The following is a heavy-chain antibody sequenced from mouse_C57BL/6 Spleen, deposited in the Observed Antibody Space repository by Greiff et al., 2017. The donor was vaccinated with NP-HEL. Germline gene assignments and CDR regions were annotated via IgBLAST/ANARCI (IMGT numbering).Heavy chain of an antibody. D-gene: IGHD2-5*01. V-gene: IGHV5-12*01. J-gene: IGHJ4*01. CDR1: GFTFSDYY. CDR2: ISNGGGST. CDR3: ARHYSNYEGVFYAMDY. Sequence: EVQLQESGGGLVQPGGSLKLSCAASGFTFSDYYMYWVRQTPEKRLEWVAYISNGGGSTYYPDTVKGRFTISRDNAKNTLYLQMSRLKSEDTAMYYCARHYSNYEGVFYAMDYWGQGTSVTVSS.